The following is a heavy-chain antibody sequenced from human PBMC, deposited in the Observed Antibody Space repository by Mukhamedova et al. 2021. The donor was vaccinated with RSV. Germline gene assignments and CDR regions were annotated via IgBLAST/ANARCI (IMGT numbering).Heavy chain of an antibody. V-gene: IGHV3-15*01. Sequence: GRIKSKTDGGTTDYAAPVKGRFTISRDDSKNTLYLQMNSLKTEDTAVYYCTTALPSITMVRGVPHFDYWGQGTLVTVSS. CDR2: IKSKTDGGTT. D-gene: IGHD3-10*01. CDR3: TTALPSITMVRGVPHFDY. J-gene: IGHJ4*02.